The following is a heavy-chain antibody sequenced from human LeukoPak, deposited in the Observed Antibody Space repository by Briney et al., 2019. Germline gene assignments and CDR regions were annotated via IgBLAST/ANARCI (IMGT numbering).Heavy chain of an antibody. Sequence: GGSLRLSCAASGFTFDDYGMSWVRQAPGKGLEWVSGINWNGGSTGYADSVKGRFTISRDNAKNSLYLQMNSLRAEDTALYYCARGGPYCSSTSCYNDYYYMDVWGKGTTVTVSS. J-gene: IGHJ6*03. D-gene: IGHD2-2*02. V-gene: IGHV3-20*04. CDR2: INWNGGST. CDR1: GFTFDDYG. CDR3: ARGGPYCSSTSCYNDYYYMDV.